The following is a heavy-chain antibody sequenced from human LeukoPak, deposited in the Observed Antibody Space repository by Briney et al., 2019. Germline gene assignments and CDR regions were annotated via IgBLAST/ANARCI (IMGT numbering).Heavy chain of an antibody. D-gene: IGHD4-17*01. V-gene: IGHV1-18*01. J-gene: IGHJ6*03. CDR3: ARLITTVTGARYYYMDV. CDR1: GYTFTSYG. Sequence: ASVKVSCKASGYTFTSYGISWVRQAPGQGLEWMGWISAYNGNTNYAQKVQGRITMTTDTSTSTAYMELRGLRSDDTAVYYCARLITTVTGARYYYMDVWGKGTTVTVSS. CDR2: ISAYNGNT.